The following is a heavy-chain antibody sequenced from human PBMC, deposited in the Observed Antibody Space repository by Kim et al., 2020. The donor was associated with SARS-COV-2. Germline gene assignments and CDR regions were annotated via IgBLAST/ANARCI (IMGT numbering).Heavy chain of an antibody. CDR1: GFTVSSNY. V-gene: IGHV3-53*01. D-gene: IGHD5-18*01. CDR3: ASLGTAKSWYWFDP. J-gene: IGHJ5*02. CDR2: IYSGGST. Sequence: GGSLRLSCAASGFTVSSNYMSWVRQAPGKGLEWVSVIYSGGSTYYADSVKGRFTISRDNSKNTLYLQMNSLRAEDTAVYYCASLGTAKSWYWFDPWGQGTLVTVSS.